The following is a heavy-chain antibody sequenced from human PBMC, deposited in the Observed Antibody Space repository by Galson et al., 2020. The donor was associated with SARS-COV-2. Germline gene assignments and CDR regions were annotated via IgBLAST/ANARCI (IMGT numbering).Heavy chain of an antibody. CDR1: GGSISSGGYS. Sequence: SETLSLTCAVSGGSISSGGYSWSWIRQPPGKGLEWIGYIYYSGSTYYNPSLKSRVTISVDTSKNQFALKLSSVTAADTAVYYCARVRFSSSCFDPWGQGTLVTVCS. D-gene: IGHD6-13*01. V-gene: IGHV4-30-4*07. CDR2: IYYSGST. J-gene: IGHJ5*02. CDR3: ARVRFSSSCFDP.